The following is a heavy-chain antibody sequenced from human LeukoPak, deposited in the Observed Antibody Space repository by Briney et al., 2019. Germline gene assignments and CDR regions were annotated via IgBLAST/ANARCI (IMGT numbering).Heavy chain of an antibody. D-gene: IGHD6-13*01. CDR3: GRDIGSSWYAVGYDP. CDR1: GGSISSSSYY. Sequence: SETLSLTCTVSGGSISSSSYYWGWIRQPPGKGLEWIGRVYTSGSTSYNPSLKSRVTMSVDTSKNQFSLKLSSVTAADTAVYYWGRDIGSSWYAVGYDPWAREPWSPSPQ. V-gene: IGHV4-61*02. CDR2: VYTSGST. J-gene: IGHJ5*02.